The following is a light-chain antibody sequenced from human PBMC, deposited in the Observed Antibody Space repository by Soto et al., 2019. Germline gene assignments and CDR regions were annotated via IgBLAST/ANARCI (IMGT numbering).Light chain of an antibody. V-gene: IGKV1-27*01. Sequence: DIRMTQSPSSLSASLGARVSITCRASQGSSTYVAWYQQKPGKVPELLIYSASTLKSGVRSRFGGSGSATDFTLTISTLQPEDVATSYGEKYNCAPVNVGLDTRVDIK. CDR2: SAS. CDR3: EKYNCAPVN. CDR1: QGSSTY. J-gene: IGKJ3*01.